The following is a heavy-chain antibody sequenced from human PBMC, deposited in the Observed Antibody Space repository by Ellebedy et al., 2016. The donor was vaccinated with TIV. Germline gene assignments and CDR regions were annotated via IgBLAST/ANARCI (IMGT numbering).Heavy chain of an antibody. J-gene: IGHJ5*02. V-gene: IGHV3-7*01. D-gene: IGHD2-15*01. CDR2: IKTDGTES. Sequence: PGGSLRLSCAASGFTFSDYWMYRVRQAPGKGLEWLANIKTDGTESYYVDSVKGRFTISRDNAKNSLYLQMNSLRAEDTAVYYCARDLEGGYAFASWGQGTLVTVSS. CDR1: GFTFSDYW. CDR3: ARDLEGGYAFAS.